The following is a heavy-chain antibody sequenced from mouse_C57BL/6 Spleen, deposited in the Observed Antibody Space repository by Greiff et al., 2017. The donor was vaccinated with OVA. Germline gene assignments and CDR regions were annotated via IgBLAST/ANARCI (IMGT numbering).Heavy chain of an antibody. V-gene: IGHV5-6*01. CDR2: ISSGGSYT. D-gene: IGHD1-1*01. CDR1: GFTFSSYG. CDR3: ARHPYGSSVRGGFDY. Sequence: VQLKESGGDLVKPGGSLKLSCAASGFTFSSYGMSWVRQTPDKRLEWVATISSGGSYTYYPDSVKGRFTISRDNAKNTLYLQMSSLKSEDTAMYYCARHPYGSSVRGGFDYWGQGTTLTVSS. J-gene: IGHJ2*01.